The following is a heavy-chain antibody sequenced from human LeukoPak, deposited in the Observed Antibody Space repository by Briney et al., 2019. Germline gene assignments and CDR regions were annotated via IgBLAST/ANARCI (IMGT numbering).Heavy chain of an antibody. V-gene: IGHV3-23*01. CDR1: GVTFKTYA. Sequence: GGSLRLSCEGSGVTFKTYAMSWVRQAPGKGLEWVSGVSGSGDFTDYADSVKGRFTISRDNPKNTLFLQMSSLRVEDTAIYYCAKDRFCSGGSCYASHDLHWGQGILVTVSS. D-gene: IGHD2-15*01. CDR3: AKDRFCSGGSCYASHDLH. CDR2: VSGSGDFT. J-gene: IGHJ4*02.